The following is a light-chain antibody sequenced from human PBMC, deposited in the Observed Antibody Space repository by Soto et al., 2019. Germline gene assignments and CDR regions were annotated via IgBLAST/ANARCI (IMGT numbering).Light chain of an antibody. CDR2: EVR. J-gene: IGLJ3*02. Sequence: QSVLTQPASVSGSPGQSITISCTGTSSDVGGYNYVSWYQQYPGKAPKVIIYEVRNRPSGVSDRFSGSKSGNTASLTISGLQAEDEADYYCNSYTSTGTLVFGGGTKVTVL. V-gene: IGLV2-14*01. CDR1: SSDVGGYNY. CDR3: NSYTSTGTLV.